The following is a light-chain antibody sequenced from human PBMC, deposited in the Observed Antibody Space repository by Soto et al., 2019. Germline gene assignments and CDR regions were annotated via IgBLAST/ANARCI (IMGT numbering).Light chain of an antibody. CDR3: QHYGTSPL. J-gene: IGKJ2*01. CDR2: GAS. V-gene: IGKV3-20*01. Sequence: EIVLTQSPGTLSLSPGERATLSCRASQSVGSNFLAWYQQKLGQAPRLLIYGASNRAAGIPDRCSGSGSGAYIIITSSRLEEDDAALYYRQHYGTSPLFGQGTKLEIK. CDR1: QSVGSNF.